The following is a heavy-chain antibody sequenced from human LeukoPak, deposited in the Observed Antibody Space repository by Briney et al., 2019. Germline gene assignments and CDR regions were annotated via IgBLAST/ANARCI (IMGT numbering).Heavy chain of an antibody. CDR2: INPDSGGT. Sequence: ASVKVSCKASGYTFTGYYIHWVRQAPGQGLEWMGWINPDSGGTNYAQKFQGRVTMTRDTSIRTAYMELSRLRSDDTAVYYCARVLFYSSGDKSNRVDYWGQGTLVTVSS. D-gene: IGHD6-19*01. CDR3: ARVLFYSSGDKSNRVDY. V-gene: IGHV1-2*02. CDR1: GYTFTGYY. J-gene: IGHJ4*02.